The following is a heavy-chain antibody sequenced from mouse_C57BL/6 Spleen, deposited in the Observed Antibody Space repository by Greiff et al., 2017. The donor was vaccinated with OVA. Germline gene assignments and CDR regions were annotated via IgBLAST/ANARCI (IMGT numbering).Heavy chain of an antibody. CDR1: GYTFTNYW. CDR2: IYPGGGYT. V-gene: IGHV1-63*01. Sequence: VKLQESGAELVRPGTSVKMSCKASGYTFTNYWIGWAKQRPGHGLEWIGDIYPGGGYTNYNEKFKGKATLTADKSSSTAYMQFSSLTSEDSAIYYCARRGYGSSYDWYCDVWGTGTTVTVSS. D-gene: IGHD1-1*01. CDR3: ARRGYGSSYDWYCDV. J-gene: IGHJ1*03.